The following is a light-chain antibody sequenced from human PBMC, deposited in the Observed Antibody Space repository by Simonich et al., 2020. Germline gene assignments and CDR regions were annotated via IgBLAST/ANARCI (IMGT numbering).Light chain of an antibody. Sequence: DIQMTQSPSSLSASVGDRVTITCRASQSISSYLNWYQQKPGKAPKLLIYAASSLQSGVPSRFSGSGSWTDFTLTISSLQPEDVATYYCQKYNSAPWTFGQGTKVEIK. CDR2: AAS. J-gene: IGKJ1*01. V-gene: IGKV1-39*01. CDR1: QSISSY. CDR3: QKYNSAPWT.